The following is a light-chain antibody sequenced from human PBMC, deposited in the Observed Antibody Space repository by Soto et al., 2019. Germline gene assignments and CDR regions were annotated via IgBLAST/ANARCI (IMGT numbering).Light chain of an antibody. V-gene: IGKV1-33*01. J-gene: IGKJ5*01. CDR3: QQYYNLPIT. Sequence: DLPMTQSPSSLSASVGDRVTITCQASQDISNHLNWYQQKPGKAPKLLIYDASNLETGVPSRFSGSGSGTDFTVTISSLQPEDFATYSCQQYYNLPITFGQGTRLEIK. CDR1: QDISNH. CDR2: DAS.